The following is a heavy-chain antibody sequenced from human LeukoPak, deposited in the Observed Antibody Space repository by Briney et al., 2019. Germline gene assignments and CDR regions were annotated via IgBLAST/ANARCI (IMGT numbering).Heavy chain of an antibody. J-gene: IGHJ4*02. Sequence: ASVKVSCKASGYTFTDYYIHWMRQAPGQGLEWMGWINPNSGATSYAQKFQGRVTMTRVTSIRTAYMELTILRSDDTAVYYCASVYSAKDLAQLDYWGQGTLVTVSS. CDR2: INPNSGAT. D-gene: IGHD4-11*01. CDR1: GYTFTDYY. CDR3: ASVYSAKDLAQLDY. V-gene: IGHV1-2*02.